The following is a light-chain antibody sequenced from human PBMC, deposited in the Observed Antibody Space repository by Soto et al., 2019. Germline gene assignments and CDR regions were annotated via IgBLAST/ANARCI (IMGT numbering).Light chain of an antibody. CDR1: QSVSSSY. J-gene: IGKJ4*01. Sequence: EIVLTQSPGTLSLSPGERATLSCRASQSVSSSYFAWYQQKPGQAPRLLIYGASSRATGIPVRFSGSGSGTDFTLTISRLEPEDFAVYYCQQYGSSPLTFGGGTKVEIK. V-gene: IGKV3-20*01. CDR2: GAS. CDR3: QQYGSSPLT.